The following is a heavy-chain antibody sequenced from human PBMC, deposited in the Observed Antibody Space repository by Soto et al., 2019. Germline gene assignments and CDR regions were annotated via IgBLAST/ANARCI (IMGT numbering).Heavy chain of an antibody. J-gene: IGHJ4*02. CDR3: AIFDLPATATDDY. V-gene: IGHV3-30*03. Sequence: PGGSLRLSCAASGFTFSSYGMHWVRQAPGKGLEWVALISYDGSNKYYADSVKGRFTISRDNSKNTLYLQMNSLRAEDTAVYFCAIFDLPATATDDYWGQGALVTVSS. CDR2: ISYDGSNK. CDR1: GFTFSSYG. D-gene: IGHD2-15*01.